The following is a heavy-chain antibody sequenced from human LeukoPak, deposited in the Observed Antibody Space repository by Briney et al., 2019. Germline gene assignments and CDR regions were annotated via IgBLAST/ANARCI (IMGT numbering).Heavy chain of an antibody. J-gene: IGHJ4*02. CDR2: IWYDGSNK. Sequence: PGGSLRLSCAASGFTFSSYGMHWVRQAPGKGLEWVAVIWYDGSNKYYADSVKGRFTISRDNSKNTLYLQMNSLRAEDTAVYYCARDSEPYGGYVMGYWGQGTLVTVSS. V-gene: IGHV3-33*01. CDR1: GFTFSSYG. D-gene: IGHD4-17*01. CDR3: ARDSEPYGGYVMGY.